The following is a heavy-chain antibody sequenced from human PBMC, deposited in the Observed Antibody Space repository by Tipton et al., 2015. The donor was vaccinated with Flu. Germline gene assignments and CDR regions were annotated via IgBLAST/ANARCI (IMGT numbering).Heavy chain of an antibody. D-gene: IGHD3-10*01. CDR3: ARLDFGSLGYWFFDV. CDR2: TYHSGVT. V-gene: IGHV4-4*02. J-gene: IGHJ2*01. Sequence: GLVKPSGTLSLTCTVSGGSLNRNNWWSWVRQPPGKGLEWIGGTYHSGVTNYSPSLKTRVTISLDESKNQFSLSLASVTAADTAVYYCARLDFGSLGYWFFDVWGRGTQVTVS. CDR1: GGSLNRNNW.